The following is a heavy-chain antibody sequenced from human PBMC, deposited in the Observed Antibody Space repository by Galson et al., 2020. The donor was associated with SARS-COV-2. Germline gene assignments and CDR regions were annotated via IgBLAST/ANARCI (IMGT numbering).Heavy chain of an antibody. CDR2: MNPNSGNT. V-gene: IGHV1-8*01. D-gene: IGHD3-16*02. CDR3: ARADDYVWGSYRFKSAGMDV. CDR1: GYTFTSYD. Sequence: ASVKVSCKASGYTFTSYDINWVRQTTGQGLEWMGWMNPNSGNTGYAQKFQGRVTMTRNTSISTAYMELSSLRSEDTAVYYCARADDYVWGSYRFKSAGMDVWGQGTTVTVSS. J-gene: IGHJ6*02.